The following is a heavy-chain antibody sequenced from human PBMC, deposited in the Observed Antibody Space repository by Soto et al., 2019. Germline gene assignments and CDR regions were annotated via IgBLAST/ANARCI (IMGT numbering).Heavy chain of an antibody. CDR3: AREGRYCSSTSCYGWWFDP. Sequence: SVTMCVTRTVDGGYFIDYCGNWIRKQPGKGLEWIGEINHGGSTNYNPSLKSRVTISVDTSKNQFSLKLSSVTAADTAVYYCAREGRYCSSTSCYGWWFDPWGQGTLVTV. J-gene: IGHJ5*02. D-gene: IGHD2-2*01. V-gene: IGHV4-34*01. CDR1: GGYFIDYC. CDR2: INHGGST.